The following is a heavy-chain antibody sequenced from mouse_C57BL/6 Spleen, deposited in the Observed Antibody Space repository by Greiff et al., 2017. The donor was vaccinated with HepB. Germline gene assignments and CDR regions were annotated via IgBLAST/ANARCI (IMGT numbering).Heavy chain of an antibody. CDR3: ARAGGGGETRGFAMDY. D-gene: IGHD1-1*02. V-gene: IGHV5-16*01. CDR2: INYDGSST. CDR1: GFTFSDYY. J-gene: IGHJ4*01. Sequence: EVKLVESEGGLVQPGSSMKLSCTASGFTFSDYYMAWVRQVPEKGLEWVANINYDGSSTYYLDSLKSRFIISRDNAKNILYLQMSSLKSEDTATYYCARAGGGGETRGFAMDYWGQGTSVTVSS.